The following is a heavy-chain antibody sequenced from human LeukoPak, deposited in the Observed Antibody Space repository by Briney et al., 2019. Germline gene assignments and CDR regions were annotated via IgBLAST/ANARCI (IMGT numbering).Heavy chain of an antibody. V-gene: IGHV3-9*01. D-gene: IGHD1-26*01. Sequence: GGSLRLSCAASGFTFDDYAIHWVRQAPGKGLEWVSGISWNSGSIGYADSVKGRFTISRDNAKNSLYLQMNSLRAEDTALYYCAKDSGSYSEGVDYWGQGTLVTVSS. CDR1: GFTFDDYA. CDR3: AKDSGSYSEGVDY. CDR2: ISWNSGSI. J-gene: IGHJ4*02.